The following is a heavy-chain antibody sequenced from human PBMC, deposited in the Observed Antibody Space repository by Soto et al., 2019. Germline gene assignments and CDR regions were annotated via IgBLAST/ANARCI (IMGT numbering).Heavy chain of an antibody. Sequence: PSETLSLTCAVYGGSFSGYYWTWIRQPPGTGLEWIGEINHSGSTNYNPSLKSRVTISVDTSKNQFSLKLSSVTAADTAVYYCARDIGYYYGSGSYDGYYYGMDVWGQGTTVTVSS. CDR2: INHSGST. D-gene: IGHD3-10*01. CDR3: ARDIGYYYGSGSYDGYYYGMDV. CDR1: GGSFSGYY. J-gene: IGHJ6*02. V-gene: IGHV4-34*01.